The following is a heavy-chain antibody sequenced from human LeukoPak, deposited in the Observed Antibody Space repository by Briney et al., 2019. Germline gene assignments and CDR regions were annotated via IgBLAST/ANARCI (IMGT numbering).Heavy chain of an antibody. J-gene: IGHJ6*02. D-gene: IGHD2-2*01. CDR2: INHSGST. CDR3: AHGEGYCSSTSCHPSYYYYGMDV. V-gene: IGHV4-34*01. CDR1: GGSFSGYY. Sequence: SETLSLTCAVYGGSFSGYYWSWIRQPPGKGLEWIGEINHSGSTNYNPSLKSRVTISVDTSKNQFSLKLSSVTAADTAVYYCAHGEGYCSSTSCHPSYYYYGMDVWGQGTTVTVSS.